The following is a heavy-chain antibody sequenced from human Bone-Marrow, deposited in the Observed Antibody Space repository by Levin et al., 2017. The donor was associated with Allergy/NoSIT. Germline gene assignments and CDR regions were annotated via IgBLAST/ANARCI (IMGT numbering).Heavy chain of an antibody. CDR1: GGTFSSYA. CDR3: ARTYCSSTSCYLGMLDYYYYMDV. CDR2: IIPIFGTA. D-gene: IGHD2-2*01. Sequence: KISCKASGGTFSSYAISWVRQAPGQGLEWMGGIIPIFGTANYAQKFQGRVTITADKSTSTAYMELSSLRSEDTAVYYCARTYCSSTSCYLGMLDYYYYMDVWGKGTTVTVSS. V-gene: IGHV1-69*06. J-gene: IGHJ6*03.